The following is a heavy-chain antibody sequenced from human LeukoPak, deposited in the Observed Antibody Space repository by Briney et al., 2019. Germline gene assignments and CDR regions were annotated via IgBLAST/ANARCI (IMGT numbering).Heavy chain of an antibody. Sequence: PSETLSLTCTVSGGSISSYYWSWIRQPPVKGLEWIGYIYYSGTTNYNPSLKSRVTISVDTSKNQFSLKLSSVTAADTAVYYCARGVYIAAAQYGYWGQGTLVTVSS. D-gene: IGHD6-13*01. CDR1: GGSISSYY. CDR3: ARGVYIAAAQYGY. CDR2: IYYSGTT. V-gene: IGHV4-59*01. J-gene: IGHJ4*02.